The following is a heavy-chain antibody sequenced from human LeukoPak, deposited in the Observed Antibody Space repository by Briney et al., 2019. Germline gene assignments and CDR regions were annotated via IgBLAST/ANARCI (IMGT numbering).Heavy chain of an antibody. CDR2: IFSYNGQT. CDR3: ANMAKGRYFFYYMDV. J-gene: IGHJ6*03. Sequence: ASVKVSCKASGHTANTYGFSWVRQAPGQGLEWIGWIFSYNGQTKYADKFQGRVTMTTDTSKTIAYMELRSLRSDDTAVYFCANMAKGRYFFYYMDVWGKGTTVTVS. CDR1: GHTANTYG. D-gene: IGHD5-24*01. V-gene: IGHV1-18*01.